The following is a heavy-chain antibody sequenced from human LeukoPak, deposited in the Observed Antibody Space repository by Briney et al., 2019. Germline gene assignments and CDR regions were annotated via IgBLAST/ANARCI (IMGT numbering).Heavy chain of an antibody. CDR3: GPIDS. V-gene: IGHV3-30-3*01. CDR1: GFAFSNYA. CDR2: ISDDGNDA. Sequence: GGSRRLSCTASGFAFSNYAIHWVRQAPGKGLEWVAVISDDGNDAYYAGSVEGRFNISRDNSKSTVFLQMNGLRAEDTALYYCGPIDSWGQGTLVTVSS. J-gene: IGHJ4*02.